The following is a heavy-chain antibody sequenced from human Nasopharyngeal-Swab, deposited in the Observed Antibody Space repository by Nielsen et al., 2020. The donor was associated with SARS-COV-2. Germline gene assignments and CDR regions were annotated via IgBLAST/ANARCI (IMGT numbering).Heavy chain of an antibody. CDR2: IFRSGDV. CDR3: ARLGYGDYEADY. V-gene: IGHV4-38-2*02. J-gene: IGHJ4*02. D-gene: IGHD2-21*02. CDR1: GFSITSGYY. Sequence: SETLSLTCTVSGFSITSGYYWGWIRQPPGKGPEYIGSIFRSGDVRYSPSLSSRVTMSVDTSKNQMSRRLRSATAADTAMYYCARLGYGDYEADYWGQGILVTVSS.